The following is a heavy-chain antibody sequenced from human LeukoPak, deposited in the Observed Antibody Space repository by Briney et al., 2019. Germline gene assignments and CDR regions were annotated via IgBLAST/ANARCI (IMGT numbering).Heavy chain of an antibody. V-gene: IGHV1-18*01. Sequence: ASVTVSCKASGYTFTNYGISWVRPAPGQGLEWMGWISAYSGNTNYAQNLQGRVTMTTDTSTSTAYMELRSLRSDDTAVYYCARAPDDYDFWSGPFDYWGRGTLVTVSS. CDR1: GYTFTNYG. D-gene: IGHD3-3*01. CDR2: ISAYSGNT. J-gene: IGHJ4*02. CDR3: ARAPDDYDFWSGPFDY.